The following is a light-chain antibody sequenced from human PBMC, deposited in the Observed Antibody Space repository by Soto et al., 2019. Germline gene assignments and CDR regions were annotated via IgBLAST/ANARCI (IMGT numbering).Light chain of an antibody. CDR3: EPVAKLIT. CDR1: QTISNNF. CDR2: DAS. J-gene: IGKJ4*01. V-gene: IGKV3D-20*01. Sequence: EIVLTQSPATLSLSPGERATLSCGASQTISNNFLAWYQQRPGLAPRLLIYDASNRAAGIPDRFSGSGSGTDFTLTISRLEPEDFAVYYCEPVAKLITLGGGTKVEI.